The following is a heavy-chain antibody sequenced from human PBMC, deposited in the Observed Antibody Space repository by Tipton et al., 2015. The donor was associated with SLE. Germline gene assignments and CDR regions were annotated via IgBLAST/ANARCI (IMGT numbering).Heavy chain of an antibody. CDR1: GYTFTGYY. CDR3: ARVPHCCSTSCYFDY. D-gene: IGHD2-2*01. CDR2: FNPNSGGT. Sequence: QSGAEVKKPGASVKVSCKASGYTFTGYYVHWVRQAPGQGLEWMGRFNPNSGGTNYAQKFQGRVTMTRDTSISTAYMDLSRLRCDDTALYYCARVPHCCSTSCYFDYWGQGTLVTVSS. J-gene: IGHJ4*02. V-gene: IGHV1-2*06.